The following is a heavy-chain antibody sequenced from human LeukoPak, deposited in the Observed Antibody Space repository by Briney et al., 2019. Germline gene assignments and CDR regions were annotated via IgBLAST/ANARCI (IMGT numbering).Heavy chain of an antibody. D-gene: IGHD3-10*01. J-gene: IGHJ5*02. CDR1: GYAFTGYY. Sequence: ASVKVSCKASGYAFTGYYMHWVRQAPGQGLEWMGWINPNSGGTNYAQKFQGRVTMTRDTSTSTVYMELSSLRSEDTAVYYCARSIPGALMVRGVIGWFDPWGQGTLVTVSS. CDR3: ARSIPGALMVRGVIGWFDP. CDR2: INPNSGGT. V-gene: IGHV1-2*02.